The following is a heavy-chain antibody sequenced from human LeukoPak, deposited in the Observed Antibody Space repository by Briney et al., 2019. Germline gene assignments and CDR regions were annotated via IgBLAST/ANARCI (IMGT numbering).Heavy chain of an antibody. CDR1: GFTFSSYS. CDR3: AREGPYCSSTSCYVVVDY. D-gene: IGHD2-2*01. Sequence: PGGSLRLSCAASGFTFSSYSMNWVRQAPGKGLEWVSYISSSSSTICYADSVKGRFTISRDNAKNSLYLQMNSLRAEDTAVYYCAREGPYCSSTSCYVVVDYWGQGTLVTVSS. J-gene: IGHJ4*02. V-gene: IGHV3-48*01. CDR2: ISSSSSTI.